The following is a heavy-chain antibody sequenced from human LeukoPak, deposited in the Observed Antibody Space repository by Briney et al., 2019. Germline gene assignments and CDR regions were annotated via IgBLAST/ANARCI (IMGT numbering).Heavy chain of an antibody. J-gene: IGHJ3*02. D-gene: IGHD3-22*01. V-gene: IGHV1-2*02. Sequence: ASVKVSCKVSGYTLTELSMHWVRQAPGQGLEWMGWINPNSGGTNYAQKFQGRVTMTRDTSISTAYMELSRLRSDDTALYYCARAGVWDYSDTSGYHNGAFDIWGQGTMVTVSS. CDR3: ARAGVWDYSDTSGYHNGAFDI. CDR1: GYTLTELS. CDR2: INPNSGGT.